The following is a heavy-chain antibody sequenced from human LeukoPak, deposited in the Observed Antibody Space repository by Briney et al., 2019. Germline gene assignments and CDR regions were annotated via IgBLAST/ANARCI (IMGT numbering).Heavy chain of an antibody. CDR2: IKQDGSEK. CDR3: AKDPYSYGYTYYFDY. D-gene: IGHD5-18*01. CDR1: GFTFSSYW. V-gene: IGHV3-7*03. J-gene: IGHJ4*02. Sequence: GGSLRLSCAASGFTFSSYWMSWVRQAPGKGLEWVANIKQDGSEKYYVDSVKGRFTISRDNAKNSLYPQMNSLRAEDTAVYYCAKDPYSYGYTYYFDYWGQGTLVTVSS.